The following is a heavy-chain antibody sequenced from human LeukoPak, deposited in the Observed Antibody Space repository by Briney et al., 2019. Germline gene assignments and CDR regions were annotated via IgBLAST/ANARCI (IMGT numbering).Heavy chain of an antibody. Sequence: GGSLRLSCAAPGFTFSNYGMHWVRQGPGKGLEWVAVIWHDGSNKYYADSVKGRFTISRDNSRNTVYLQMNNLRAEDTAVYYCANNFDYWGRGTLVTVSS. CDR1: GFTFSNYG. CDR2: IWHDGSNK. J-gene: IGHJ4*02. V-gene: IGHV3-33*06. CDR3: ANNFDY.